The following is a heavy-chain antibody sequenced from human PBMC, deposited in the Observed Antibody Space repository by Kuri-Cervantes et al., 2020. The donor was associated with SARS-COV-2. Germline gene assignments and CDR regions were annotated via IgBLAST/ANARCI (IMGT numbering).Heavy chain of an antibody. CDR2: IYYSGST. J-gene: IGHJ4*02. CDR1: GGSISSSSYY. Sequence: SETLSLTCTVSGGSISSSSYYWGWIRQPPGKGLEWIGSIYYSGSTYYNPSLKSRVTISVDTSKNQFFLKLSSVTAADTAVYYCARVYYDSSGYYEVRYFDYWGQGTLVTVSS. V-gene: IGHV4-39*01. CDR3: ARVYYDSSGYYEVRYFDY. D-gene: IGHD3-22*01.